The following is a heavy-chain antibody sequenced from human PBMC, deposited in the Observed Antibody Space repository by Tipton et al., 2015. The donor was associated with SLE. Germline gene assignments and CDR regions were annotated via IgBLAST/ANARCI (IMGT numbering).Heavy chain of an antibody. Sequence: SLRLSCAASGFTFSSYSMNWVRQAPGKGLQWISYISGPGSTIYYADSVQGRFTISRDNAQNSLYLQMNSLRDEDTAVYCCARDRLASAGTPTWGQGPLVTVSS. J-gene: IGHJ5*01. V-gene: IGHV3-48*02. CDR1: GFTFSSYS. CDR3: ARDRLASAGTPT. D-gene: IGHD6-13*01. CDR2: ISGPGSTI.